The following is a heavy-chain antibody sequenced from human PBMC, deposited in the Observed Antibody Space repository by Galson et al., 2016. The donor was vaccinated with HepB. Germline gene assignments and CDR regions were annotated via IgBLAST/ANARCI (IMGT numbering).Heavy chain of an antibody. CDR3: TTWLKTGLGFDY. D-gene: IGHD6-19*01. CDR2: IKSKTDGGTT. Sequence: SLRLSCAASGFTFSNAWMSWVRQAPGKGLEWVGRIKSKTDGGTTDYAAPVKDRFTISRDDSKNTRYLQMNSLKTEDTAVYYCTTWLKTGLGFDYWGQGTLVTVSS. CDR1: GFTFSNAW. J-gene: IGHJ4*02. V-gene: IGHV3-15*01.